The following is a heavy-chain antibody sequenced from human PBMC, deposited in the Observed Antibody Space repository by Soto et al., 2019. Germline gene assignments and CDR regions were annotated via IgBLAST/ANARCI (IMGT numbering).Heavy chain of an antibody. D-gene: IGHD1-20*01. CDR1: GFTFSTYS. J-gene: IGHJ6*01. Sequence: GGSLRLSCVGSGFTFSTYSINWVRQAPGKGLEWVSSISSRSDIYYADSVKGRFTISRDNAKNSVSLQMNSLRAEDTAVYYCAREYNAWPPAYALHVSGPGTPVTVSS. CDR3: AREYNAWPPAYALHV. V-gene: IGHV3-21*01. CDR2: ISSRSDI.